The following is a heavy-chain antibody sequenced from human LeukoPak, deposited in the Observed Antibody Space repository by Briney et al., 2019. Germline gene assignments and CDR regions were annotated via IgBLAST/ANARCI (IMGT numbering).Heavy chain of an antibody. D-gene: IGHD3-9*01. J-gene: IGHJ5*02. V-gene: IGHV3-33*01. CDR2: IWYDGSNK. Sequence: GSLRLSCAASGFTFSSYGMHCVRQAPGKGLEWVAVIWYDGSNKYYADSVKGRFTVSRDNSKNTVYLQMNSLRAEDTAVYYCASSPDTNWFHPWGQGPLVTVSS. CDR1: GFTFSSYG. CDR3: ASSPDTNWFHP.